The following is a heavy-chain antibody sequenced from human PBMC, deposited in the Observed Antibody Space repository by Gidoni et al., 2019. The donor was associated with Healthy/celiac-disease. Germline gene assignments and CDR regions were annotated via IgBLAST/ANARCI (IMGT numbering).Heavy chain of an antibody. D-gene: IGHD1-7*01. Sequence: EVQLVESGGGLVQPGGSLRPSCAASGFTFSSYSMNWVRQAPGKGLEWVSYISSSSSTIYYADSVKGRFTISRDNAKNSLYLQMNSLRAEDTAVYYCARDSGLEWNYDNWFDPWGQGTLVTVSS. CDR2: ISSSSSTI. CDR1: GFTFSSYS. V-gene: IGHV3-48*01. CDR3: ARDSGLEWNYDNWFDP. J-gene: IGHJ5*02.